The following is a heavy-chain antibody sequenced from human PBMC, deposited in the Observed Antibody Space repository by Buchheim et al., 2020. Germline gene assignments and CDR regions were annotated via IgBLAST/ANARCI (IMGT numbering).Heavy chain of an antibody. V-gene: IGHV4-59*01. J-gene: IGHJ4*02. CDR3: ARDPIGLSYYDY. CDR1: GGSISTYY. CDR2: IYYSGRT. D-gene: IGHD3-16*02. Sequence: QVQLQESGPGLVKPSETLSLTCTVSGGSISTYYWSWIRQPPGKGLEWIGYIYYSGRTNYNPSLKSRLIMSLDTSTKQFPLKLSSVTAADTAVYYCARDPIGLSYYDYWGRGTL.